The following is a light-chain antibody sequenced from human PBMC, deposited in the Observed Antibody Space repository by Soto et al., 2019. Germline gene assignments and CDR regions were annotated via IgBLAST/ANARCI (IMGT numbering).Light chain of an antibody. CDR3: RQLNSYPLT. Sequence: DIQMTQSPSSLSASIGDRVTIPCRASQGISNNLAWYQQKPGKVPKLLIYAASTLQSGVPSRFSGSGSGTDFTLTISGMQPEGVATYYCRQLNSYPLTFGGGTKVDIK. CDR2: AAS. V-gene: IGKV1-27*01. CDR1: QGISNN. J-gene: IGKJ4*01.